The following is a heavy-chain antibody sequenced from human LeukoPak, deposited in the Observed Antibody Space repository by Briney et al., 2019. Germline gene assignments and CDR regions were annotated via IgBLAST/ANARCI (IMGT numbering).Heavy chain of an antibody. V-gene: IGHV4-34*01. CDR2: INHSGST. CDR1: GESFSGYY. D-gene: IGHD4-17*01. Sequence: SETLSLTCAVYGESFSGYYWSWIRQPPGKGLEWIGEINHSGSTSYNPSLKSQVTISVDTSKNQFSLRLSSVTAADTAVYYCARGVDCGDYGGAFGYWGQGTLVTVSS. CDR3: ARGVDCGDYGGAFGY. J-gene: IGHJ4*02.